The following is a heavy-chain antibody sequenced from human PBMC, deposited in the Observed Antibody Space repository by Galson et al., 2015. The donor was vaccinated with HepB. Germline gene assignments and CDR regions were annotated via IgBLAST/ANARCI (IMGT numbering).Heavy chain of an antibody. V-gene: IGHV1-18*01. CDR3: ARDHRHGTLGGVIVNDY. CDR1: GYTFTSYG. Sequence: SVKVSCKAFGYTFTSYGISWVRQAPGQGLEWMGWISAYNGNTNYAQKLQGRVTMTTDTSTSTAYMELRSLRSDDTAVYYCARDHRHGTLGGVIVNDYWGQGTLVTVSP. D-gene: IGHD3-16*02. CDR2: ISAYNGNT. J-gene: IGHJ4*02.